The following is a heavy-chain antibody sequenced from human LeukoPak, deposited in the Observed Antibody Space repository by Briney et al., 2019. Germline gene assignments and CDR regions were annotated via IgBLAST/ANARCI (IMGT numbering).Heavy chain of an antibody. Sequence: SVRVSCKAFGYTFTDYHMHWVRQAPGQGLEWMGWINPMITDTNYAQKFQGRVTMTRHLTISTAYMELSRLRSDDTAVFYCATLRAHLDYWGQGTLVTV. CDR3: ATLRAHLDY. D-gene: IGHD2-8*01. V-gene: IGHV1-2*02. J-gene: IGHJ4*02. CDR1: GYTFTDYH. CDR2: INPMITDT.